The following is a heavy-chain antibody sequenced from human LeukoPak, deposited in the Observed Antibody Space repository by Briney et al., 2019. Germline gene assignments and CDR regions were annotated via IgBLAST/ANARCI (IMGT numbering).Heavy chain of an antibody. V-gene: IGHV4-4*07. Sequence: SETLSLTCTVSGGSISSYYWSWIRQPAGKGLEWIGRIHSSGSTDYNASLKSRVTMSVDTSKNQFSLKLSSVIAADTAVYYCARYYATTGYAFDIWGQGTMVTVSS. D-gene: IGHD1-26*01. CDR1: GGSISSYY. CDR3: ARYYATTGYAFDI. CDR2: IHSSGST. J-gene: IGHJ3*02.